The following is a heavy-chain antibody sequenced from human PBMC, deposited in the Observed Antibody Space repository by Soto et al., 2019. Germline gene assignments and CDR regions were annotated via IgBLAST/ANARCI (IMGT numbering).Heavy chain of an antibody. CDR1: GFTFTGYA. Sequence: SLRLSCAASGFTFTGYAMSWVRQAPGKGLEWVSGISGSGAGTYYADSVKGRFTISRDNSKNTLYLQMNSLRAEDTAVYYCAKDLYSSAWYLAPWGQGTLVTVSS. CDR3: AKDLYSSAWYLAP. CDR2: ISGSGAGT. J-gene: IGHJ5*02. D-gene: IGHD6-19*01. V-gene: IGHV3-23*01.